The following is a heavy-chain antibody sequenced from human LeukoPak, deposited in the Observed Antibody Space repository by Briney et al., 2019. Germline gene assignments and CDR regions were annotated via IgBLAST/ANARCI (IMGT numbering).Heavy chain of an antibody. J-gene: IGHJ4*02. V-gene: IGHV5-51*01. CDR2: IYPGDSDT. CDR3: ARPGYCSGGSCYQGDY. Sequence: PGESLKISCKGSGYSFTSYWIGSVRQMPGKGLEWMGIIYPGDSDTRYSPSFQGQVTISADKSISTAYLQWSSLKASDTAMYYCARPGYCSGGSCYQGDYWGQGTLVTVSS. CDR1: GYSFTSYW. D-gene: IGHD2-15*01.